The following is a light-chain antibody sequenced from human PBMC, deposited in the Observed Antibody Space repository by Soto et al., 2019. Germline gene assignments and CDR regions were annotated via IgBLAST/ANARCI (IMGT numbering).Light chain of an antibody. CDR2: SVS. CDR1: QNIGAY. Sequence: DIQRTQSPSSLSASVGDRITITCRASQNIGAYLNWYQHKPGRAPRFLIYSVSTLQSWVPSRFNGSGSGTDFTLTISSLQPEDFASYYCQQSYSSPWTFGQGTKVDIK. V-gene: IGKV1-39*01. CDR3: QQSYSSPWT. J-gene: IGKJ1*01.